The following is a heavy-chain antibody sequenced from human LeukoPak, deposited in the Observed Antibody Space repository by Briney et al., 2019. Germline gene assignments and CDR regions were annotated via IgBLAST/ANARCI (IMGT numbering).Heavy chain of an antibody. Sequence: GGSLRLSCAASGFTFSSYGMHWVRQAPGKGLEWVAVISYDGSNKYYADSVKGRFTISRDNAKNSLFLQMTSLRAEDTAVYYCARDRSRNYGYYFDFWGQGTLVSVSS. CDR2: ISYDGSNK. J-gene: IGHJ4*02. CDR1: GFTFSSYG. CDR3: ARDRSRNYGYYFDF. V-gene: IGHV3-30*03. D-gene: IGHD4-11*01.